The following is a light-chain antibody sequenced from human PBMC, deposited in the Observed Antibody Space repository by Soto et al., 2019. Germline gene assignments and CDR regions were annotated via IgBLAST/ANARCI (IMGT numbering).Light chain of an antibody. CDR1: QSVSSY. V-gene: IGKV3-11*01. J-gene: IGKJ4*01. Sequence: IVMTQSPATLSLSPCERATLSCRASQSVSSYLAWYQQKPGQAPRLLIYDASNRATGIPARFSGSGSGTDFTLTISSLEPEDFAVYYCQQRSNWPLTFGGGTKVDIK. CDR3: QQRSNWPLT. CDR2: DAS.